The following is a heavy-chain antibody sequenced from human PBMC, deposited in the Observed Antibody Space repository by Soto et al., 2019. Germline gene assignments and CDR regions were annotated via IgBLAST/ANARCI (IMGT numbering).Heavy chain of an antibody. J-gene: IGHJ6*02. CDR2: IYHSGST. Sequence: SETLSLTCAVSGYSISSGYYWGWIRQPPGKGLEWIGSIYHSGSTYYNPSLKSRVTISVDTSKNQFSLKLSSVTAADTAVYFCARDKVNIVVVPPATGGGMDVWGQGTKVTVYS. CDR3: ARDKVNIVVVPPATGGGMDV. CDR1: GYSISSGYY. D-gene: IGHD2-2*01. V-gene: IGHV4-38-2*02.